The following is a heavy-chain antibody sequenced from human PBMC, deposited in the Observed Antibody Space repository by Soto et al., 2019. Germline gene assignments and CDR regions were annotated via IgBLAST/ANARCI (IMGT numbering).Heavy chain of an antibody. CDR1: GFTFRSYG. D-gene: IGHD6-13*01. Sequence: TGGALRLSCAASGFTFRSYGMHWVRQAPGKGLEWVALIWYDGTKKYYADSVKGRFTISRDNSKNTLYLQMNSLRAEDTAVYYCAGTSSLDAFDIWGQGTMVTVSS. CDR3: AGTSSLDAFDI. V-gene: IGHV3-33*01. CDR2: IWYDGTKK. J-gene: IGHJ3*02.